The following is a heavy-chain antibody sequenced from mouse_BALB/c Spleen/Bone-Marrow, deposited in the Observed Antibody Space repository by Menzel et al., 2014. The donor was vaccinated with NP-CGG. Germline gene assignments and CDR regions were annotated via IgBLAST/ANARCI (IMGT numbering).Heavy chain of an antibody. J-gene: IGHJ1*01. V-gene: IGHV7-3*02. Sequence: EVKLMESGGGLVQPGGSLRLSCATSGFTFXDYYMSWVRQPPGKALEWLGFIRNKANGYTTEHSASVKGRFTISRDNSQSILYLQMNTLRAEDDATYYYARDSYYGYHWYFDVWGAGTTVTVSS. D-gene: IGHD1-2*01. CDR3: ARDSYYGYHWYFDV. CDR2: IRNKANGYTT. CDR1: GFTFXDYY.